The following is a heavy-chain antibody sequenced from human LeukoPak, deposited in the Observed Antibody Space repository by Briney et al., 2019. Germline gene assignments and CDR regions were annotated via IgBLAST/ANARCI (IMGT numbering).Heavy chain of an antibody. CDR3: ARQTGSGLFILP. Sequence: GGSLRLSCAASGFTFSSHSMNWVRQAPGKGLEWVSYISSSSSNKYYADSVKGRFTISRDNAKNSLYLQMNSLRAEDTAVYYCARQTGSGLFILPGGQGTLVTVSS. CDR1: GFTFSSHS. V-gene: IGHV3-48*01. J-gene: IGHJ4*02. D-gene: IGHD3/OR15-3a*01. CDR2: ISSSSSNK.